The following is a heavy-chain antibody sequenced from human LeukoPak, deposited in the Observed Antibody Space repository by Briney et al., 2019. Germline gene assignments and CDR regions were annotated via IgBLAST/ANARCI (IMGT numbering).Heavy chain of an antibody. J-gene: IGHJ4*02. Sequence: ASVKVSCKASGYTFTSYDINWVQQATGQGLEWMGWMNPNSGNTGYAQKFQGRVTMTRNTSISTAYMELSSLRSEDTAVYYCARYDYGGKMADYWGQGTLVTVSS. D-gene: IGHD4-23*01. V-gene: IGHV1-8*01. CDR2: MNPNSGNT. CDR3: ARYDYGGKMADY. CDR1: GYTFTSYD.